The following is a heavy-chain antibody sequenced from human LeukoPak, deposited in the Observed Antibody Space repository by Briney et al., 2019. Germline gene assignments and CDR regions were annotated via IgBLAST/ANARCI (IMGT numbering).Heavy chain of an antibody. CDR1: GFTFSSYG. CDR2: ISYDGSNK. J-gene: IGHJ4*02. D-gene: IGHD1-26*01. CDR3: AKGGPSGSYFDY. V-gene: IGHV3-30*18. Sequence: AGGSLRLSCAASGFTFSSYGMHWVRQAPGKGLEWVAVISYDGSNKYYADSVKGRFTISRDNSKNTLYLQMNSLRAEDTAVYYCAKGGPSGSYFDYWGQGTPVTVSS.